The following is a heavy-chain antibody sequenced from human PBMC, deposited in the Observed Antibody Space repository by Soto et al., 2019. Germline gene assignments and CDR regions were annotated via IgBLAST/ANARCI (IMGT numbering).Heavy chain of an antibody. CDR2: ISGYNDNT. V-gene: IGHV1-18*01. CDR3: VRDWYCSGGSCRDTFDI. J-gene: IGHJ3*02. Sequence: QVQLVQSGAEVKKPGASVKVSCKASGYTFTSYGISWVRQAPGQGLEWMGWISGYNDNTRYAQKLQGRVTMTTDTSTSTAYMEVRSLRSDDTALYYCVRDWYCSGGSCRDTFDIWGQGTMVTVSS. CDR1: GYTFTSYG. D-gene: IGHD2-15*01.